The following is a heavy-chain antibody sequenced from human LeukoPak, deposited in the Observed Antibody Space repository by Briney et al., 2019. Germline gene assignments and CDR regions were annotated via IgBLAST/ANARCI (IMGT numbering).Heavy chain of an antibody. CDR1: GGSISSGDYY. CDR2: IYYSGST. D-gene: IGHD3-10*02. CDR3: ARHLYGWGVYFDY. V-gene: IGHV4-30-4*01. Sequence: SETLSLTCTVSGGSISSGDYYWSWIRQPPGKGLEWIGYIYYSGSTYYNPSLKSRVTISVDTSKNQFSLKLSSVTAADTAVYYCARHLYGWGVYFDYWGQGTLVTVSS. J-gene: IGHJ4*02.